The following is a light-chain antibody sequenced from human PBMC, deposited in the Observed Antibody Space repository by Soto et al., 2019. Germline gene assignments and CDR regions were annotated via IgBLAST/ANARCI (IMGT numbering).Light chain of an antibody. Sequence: DIQMTQSPSSLSASVGDRVTITCQASQDISSYLNWFQQKPGKAPNLLIFDASKLQTGVPSRFSESGSGTDFTFTISGLQPEDIATYYCQQYDNLLAPTFGGGTRVDI. CDR3: QQYDNLLAPT. CDR2: DAS. J-gene: IGKJ4*01. V-gene: IGKV1-33*01. CDR1: QDISSY.